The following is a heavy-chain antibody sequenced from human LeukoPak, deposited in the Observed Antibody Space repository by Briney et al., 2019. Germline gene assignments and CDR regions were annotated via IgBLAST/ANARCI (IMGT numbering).Heavy chain of an antibody. CDR3: ASSYDYVPQGAFDM. V-gene: IGHV4-59*13. J-gene: IGHJ3*02. CDR2: IYDSGNT. CDR1: GVSISSYY. Sequence: SETLSLTCAVSGVSISSYYWSWIRQPPGKGLEWIGYIYDSGNTNYNPSLKSRVTMSLDTSMNQFSLKLNSVTAADTAVYHCASSYDYVPQGAFDMWGQGTMVTVSS. D-gene: IGHD3-16*01.